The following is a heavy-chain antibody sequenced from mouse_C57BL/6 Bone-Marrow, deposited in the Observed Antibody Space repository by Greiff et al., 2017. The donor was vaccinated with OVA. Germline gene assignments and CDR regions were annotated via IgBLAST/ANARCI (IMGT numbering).Heavy chain of an antibody. V-gene: IGHV1-64*01. Sequence: VKLVESGAELVKPGASVKLSCKASGYTFTSYWMHWVKQRPGQGLEWIGMIHPNSGSTNYNEKFKSKATLTVDKSSSTAYMQLSSLTSEDSAVYYCARGRWYAMDYWGQGTSVTVSS. CDR1: GYTFTSYW. CDR3: ARGRWYAMDY. J-gene: IGHJ4*01. D-gene: IGHD2-3*01. CDR2: IHPNSGST.